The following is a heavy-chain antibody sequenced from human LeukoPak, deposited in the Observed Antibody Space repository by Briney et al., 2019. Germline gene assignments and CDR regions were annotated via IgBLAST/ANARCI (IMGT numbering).Heavy chain of an antibody. Sequence: GGSLRLSCAASGFTFDDYAMHWVRQAPGKGLEWVSGISWNSGSIGYADSVKGRFTISRDNAKNSLYLQMNSLRAEDTALYYWAKDSFYYDRCGFGFYFGIDVWGQGTTVTVSS. CDR3: AKDSFYYDRCGFGFYFGIDV. D-gene: IGHD3-22*01. CDR2: ISWNSGSI. V-gene: IGHV3-9*01. J-gene: IGHJ6*02. CDR1: GFTFDDYA.